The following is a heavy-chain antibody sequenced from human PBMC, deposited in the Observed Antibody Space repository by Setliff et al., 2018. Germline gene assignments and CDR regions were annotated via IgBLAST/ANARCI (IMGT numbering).Heavy chain of an antibody. D-gene: IGHD6-19*01. J-gene: IGHJ4*02. CDR2: ITSDGGTT. CDR3: ARSAVAVPGQFYFDK. Sequence: GGSLRLSCAASGFTFSSHGMSWVRQAPAKGLEWVSTITSDGGTTWYADSVKGRFTISRDEAKNSLYLQMNSLRTEDTAVYYCARSAVAVPGQFYFDKWGQGTQVTVSS. V-gene: IGHV3-48*01. CDR1: GFTFSSHG.